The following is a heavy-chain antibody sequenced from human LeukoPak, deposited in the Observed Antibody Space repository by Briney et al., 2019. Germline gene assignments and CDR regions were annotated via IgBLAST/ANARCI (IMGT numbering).Heavy chain of an antibody. J-gene: IGHJ4*02. V-gene: IGHV4-4*07. CDR2: VHTTGGT. CDR3: AKGGESSLPFDY. CDR1: GGSISGHY. Sequence: PSETLSLTCTVSGGSISGHYWSWIRQPAGKEPEWIGRVHTTGGTNYNPSLKSRLTMSVDTSKNQFSLHLTSVTAADTAVYYCAKGGESSLPFDYWGQGTLVTLSS. D-gene: IGHD3-10*01.